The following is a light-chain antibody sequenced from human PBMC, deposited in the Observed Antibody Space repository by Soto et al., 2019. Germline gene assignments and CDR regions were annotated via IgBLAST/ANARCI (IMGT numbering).Light chain of an antibody. J-gene: IGKJ1*01. Sequence: EIVMTQSPATLSVSPGERATLSCRASQSVSSNLAWYQQKPGQAPRLLIYGASTRATGIPARFSGSGSGTKFTLTLSSLLSEDFAVYYCQQYNNWPQTFGQGTKV. CDR1: QSVSSN. CDR2: GAS. CDR3: QQYNNWPQT. V-gene: IGKV3-15*01.